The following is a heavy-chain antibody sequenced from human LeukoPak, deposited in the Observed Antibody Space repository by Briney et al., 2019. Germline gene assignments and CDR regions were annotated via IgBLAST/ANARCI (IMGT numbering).Heavy chain of an antibody. V-gene: IGHV4-38-2*02. CDR3: ASITMIVVVTGTNWFDP. CDR2: IYHSGST. D-gene: IGHD3-22*01. J-gene: IGHJ5*02. CDR1: GYSISSGYY. Sequence: PSETLSLTCTVSGYSISSGYYWGWIRQPPGKGLEWIGSIYHSGSTYYNPSLKSRVTISVDTSKNQFSLKLSSVTAADTAVYYCASITMIVVVTGTNWFDPWGQGTLVTVSS.